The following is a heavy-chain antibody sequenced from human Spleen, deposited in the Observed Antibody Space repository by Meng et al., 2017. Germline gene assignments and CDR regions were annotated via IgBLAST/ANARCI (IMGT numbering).Heavy chain of an antibody. CDR3: ARGPTTMAHDFDY. D-gene: IGHD4-11*01. Sequence: QGHHQRWGAGLLNPSGTLSLTGVVSGGSFSDYYWSWIRPPPGKGLEWIGEINHSGSTNYNPSLESRATISVDTSQNNLSLKLSSVTAADSAVYYCARGPTTMAHDFDYWGQGTLVTVSS. V-gene: IGHV4-34*01. CDR2: INHSGST. CDR1: GGSFSDYY. J-gene: IGHJ4*02.